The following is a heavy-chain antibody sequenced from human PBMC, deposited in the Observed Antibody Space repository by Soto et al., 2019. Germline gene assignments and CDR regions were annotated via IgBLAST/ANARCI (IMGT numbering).Heavy chain of an antibody. CDR3: AREIAAAGGFDP. V-gene: IGHV1-2*02. J-gene: IGHJ5*02. CDR2: INPNSGGT. Sequence: ASVKVSCKASGYTFTGYYMHWVRRAPGQGLEWMGWINPNSGGTNYAQKFQGRVTMTRDTSISTAYMELSSVTAADTAVYYCAREIAAAGGFDPWGQGTLVTVSS. CDR1: GYTFTGYY. D-gene: IGHD6-13*01.